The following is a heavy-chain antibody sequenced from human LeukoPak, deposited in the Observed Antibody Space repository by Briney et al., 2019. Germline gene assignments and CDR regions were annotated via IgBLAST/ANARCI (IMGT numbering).Heavy chain of an antibody. CDR2: INKNGSDQ. V-gene: IGHV3-7*05. Sequence: GGSLRLSCAASGFTFSTYWMTWVRQAPGKGLEWVANINKNGSDQYYGDSVKGRFTISRYNTKNSLYLKMNSLRAEDTAMYYCTTYYDSGPSKDWGQGTLVTVSS. CDR3: TTYYDSGPSKD. D-gene: IGHD3-22*01. CDR1: GFTFSTYW. J-gene: IGHJ4*02.